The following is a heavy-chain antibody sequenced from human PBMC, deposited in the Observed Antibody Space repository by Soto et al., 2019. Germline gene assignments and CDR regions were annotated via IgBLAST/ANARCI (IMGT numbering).Heavy chain of an antibody. J-gene: IGHJ4*02. CDR2: IYYSGST. CDR1: GGSISSYY. CDR3: ARGYSYGKRSYFDY. Sequence: PSETLSLTCTVSGGSISSYYWSWIRQPPGKGLEWIGYIYYSGSTNYNPSLKSRVTISVDTSKNQFSLKLSSVTAADTAVYYCARGYSYGKRSYFDYWGQGTLVTSPQ. V-gene: IGHV4-59*01. D-gene: IGHD5-18*01.